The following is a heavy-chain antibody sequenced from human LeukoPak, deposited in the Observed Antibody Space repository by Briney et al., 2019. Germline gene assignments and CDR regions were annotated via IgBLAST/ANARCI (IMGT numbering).Heavy chain of an antibody. D-gene: IGHD1-1*01. CDR2: IKSKTDGGTT. Sequence: GGSLRLSCAASGFTFSNAWMSWVRQAPGKGLKWVGRIKSKTDGGTTDYAAPVKGRFTISRDDSKNTLYLQMNSLKTEDTAVYYCTTAATGTSFDYWGQGILVTVSS. V-gene: IGHV3-15*01. CDR3: TTAATGTSFDY. J-gene: IGHJ4*02. CDR1: GFTFSNAW.